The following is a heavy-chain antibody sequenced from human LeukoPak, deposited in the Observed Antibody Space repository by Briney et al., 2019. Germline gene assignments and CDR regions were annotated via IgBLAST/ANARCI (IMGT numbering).Heavy chain of an antibody. J-gene: IGHJ4*02. CDR1: GFTFDDYG. D-gene: IGHD3-22*01. Sequence: GGSLRLSCAASGFTFDDYGMSWVRQAPGKGLEWVSGINWNGGSTGYADSVKGRFTISRDNAKNSLYLQMNSLRAEDTALYYCARGLTDYYDSSGNPYGCWGQGTLVTVSS. V-gene: IGHV3-20*04. CDR2: INWNGGST. CDR3: ARGLTDYYDSSGNPYGC.